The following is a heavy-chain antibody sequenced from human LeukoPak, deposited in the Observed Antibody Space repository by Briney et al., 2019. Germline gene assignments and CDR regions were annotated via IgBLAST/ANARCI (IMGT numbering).Heavy chain of an antibody. Sequence: PGGSLRLSCAASGFTFSSYAMSWVRQAPGKGLEWVSAISGSGGNTYCADSVKGRFTISRDNSKNTLYLQMNSLRAEDTAVYYCAKDPTLSRYCSGGSCFTFDYWGQGTLVTVSS. V-gene: IGHV3-23*01. CDR1: GFTFSSYA. CDR3: AKDPTLSRYCSGGSCFTFDY. J-gene: IGHJ4*02. D-gene: IGHD2-15*01. CDR2: ISGSGGNT.